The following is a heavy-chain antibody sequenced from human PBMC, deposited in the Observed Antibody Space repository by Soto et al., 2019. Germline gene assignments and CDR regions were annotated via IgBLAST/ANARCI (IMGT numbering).Heavy chain of an antibody. CDR3: ARVPLGYCTNGVCYTIQQGASVGNWFDP. Sequence: ASVKVSCKASGYTFTSYGISWVRQAPGQGLEWMGWISAYNGNTNYAQKLQGRVTMTTDTSTSTAYMELRSLRSDDTAVYYCARVPLGYCTNGVCYTIQQGASVGNWFDPWGQGTLVTVSS. V-gene: IGHV1-18*01. CDR1: GYTFTSYG. CDR2: ISAYNGNT. D-gene: IGHD2-8*01. J-gene: IGHJ5*02.